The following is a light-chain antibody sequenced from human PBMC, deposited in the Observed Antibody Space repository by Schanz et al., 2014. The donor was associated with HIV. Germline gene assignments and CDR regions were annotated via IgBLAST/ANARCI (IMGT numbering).Light chain of an antibody. CDR3: QQYGSS. CDR1: QSVSSY. J-gene: IGKJ3*01. CDR2: ATS. V-gene: IGKV3-20*01. Sequence: EIVLTQSPATLSLSPGERATLSCRASQSVSSYLAWYQQKRDQPPRLVIYATSTRAAGIPDRFRGSGSGTDFTLTISRLEPEDFAVYYCQQYGSSFGPGTKVDIK.